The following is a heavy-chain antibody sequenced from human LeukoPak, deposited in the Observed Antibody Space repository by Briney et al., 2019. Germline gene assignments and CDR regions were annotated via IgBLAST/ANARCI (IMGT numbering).Heavy chain of an antibody. V-gene: IGHV3-21*01. D-gene: IGHD6-6*01. Sequence: GGSLRLSCAASGFTFSSYSMNWVRQAPGKGLEWVSSISSSSSCIYYADSVKGRFTISRDNAKNSLYLQMNSLRAEDTAVYYCARMGWQLGGLGFDPWGQGTLVTVSS. CDR3: ARMGWQLGGLGFDP. CDR1: GFTFSSYS. J-gene: IGHJ5*02. CDR2: ISSSSSCI.